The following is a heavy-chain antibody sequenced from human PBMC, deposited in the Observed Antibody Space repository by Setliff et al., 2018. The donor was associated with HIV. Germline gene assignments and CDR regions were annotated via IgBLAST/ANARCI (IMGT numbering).Heavy chain of an antibody. Sequence: SETLSLTCSVSGGSLSPYYWTWIRQPAGKGLEWLGRIYPTGSTIHNPSLRSRATMSVDTSKNQFPLNLSSVTAADTAMYYCARVFPPIRGAPFGTPPGAFDVWGQGTMVTVSS. D-gene: IGHD2-15*01. V-gene: IGHV4-4*07. CDR1: GGSLSPYY. J-gene: IGHJ3*01. CDR3: ARVFPPIRGAPFGTPPGAFDV. CDR2: IYPTGST.